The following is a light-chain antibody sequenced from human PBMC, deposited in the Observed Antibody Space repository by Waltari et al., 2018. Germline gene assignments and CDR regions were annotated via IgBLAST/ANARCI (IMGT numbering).Light chain of an antibody. CDR2: EVS. V-gene: IGLV2-8*01. Sequence: QSALTPPPSASGSPGQSVTISCTGTSSDVGAYKYVSWYQQHPDKAPKLIIFEVSKRPSGVPDRFSGSKSGNTASLTVSGLQADDEADYYCSSYAGSINFYVFGTGTKVSVL. CDR1: SSDVGAYKY. J-gene: IGLJ1*01. CDR3: SSYAGSINFYV.